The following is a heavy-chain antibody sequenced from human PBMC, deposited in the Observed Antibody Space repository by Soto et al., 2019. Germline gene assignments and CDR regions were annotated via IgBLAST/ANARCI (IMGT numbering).Heavy chain of an antibody. J-gene: IGHJ5*02. Sequence: HSKSGSGGTLSRYEMNECRQAPGKGLEWVSYISSSGYTIYYADSVKGRFTISRDNAKNSLYLQMNSLRADDTAVDYFARDTTASYFIAHAWPQGLLVT. V-gene: IGHV3-48*03. D-gene: IGHD1-1*01. CDR2: ISSSGYTI. CDR1: GGTLSRYE. CDR3: ARDTTASYFIAHA.